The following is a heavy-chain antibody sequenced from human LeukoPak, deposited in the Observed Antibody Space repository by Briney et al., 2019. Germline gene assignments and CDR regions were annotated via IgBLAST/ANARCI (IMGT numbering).Heavy chain of an antibody. CDR2: ISSSSSYI. J-gene: IGHJ4*02. CDR3: ARVALIGYYDSSGYPLDY. V-gene: IGHV3-21*01. Sequence: PGGSLRLSCAASGFTFSSYSMNWVRQAPGKGLEWVSSISSSSSYIYYADSVKGRFTISRDNAKNSLYLQMNSLRAEDTAVYYCARVALIGYYDSSGYPLDYWGQGTLVTVSS. CDR1: GFTFSSYS. D-gene: IGHD3-22*01.